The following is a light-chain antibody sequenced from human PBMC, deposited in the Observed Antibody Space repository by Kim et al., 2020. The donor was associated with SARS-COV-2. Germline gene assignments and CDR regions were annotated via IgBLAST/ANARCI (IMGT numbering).Light chain of an antibody. J-gene: IGLJ3*02. Sequence: QSVLTQPPSASGNPGQRVTISCSGGNSNLGTNAVNWYQHLPGTAPRLVIYSSSHRPSGVPDRFSGSKSGTSASLAISGLQSEDVADYFCETWDESLNARVFGGGTQLTVL. CDR2: SSS. CDR1: NSNLGTNA. V-gene: IGLV1-44*01. CDR3: ETWDESLNARV.